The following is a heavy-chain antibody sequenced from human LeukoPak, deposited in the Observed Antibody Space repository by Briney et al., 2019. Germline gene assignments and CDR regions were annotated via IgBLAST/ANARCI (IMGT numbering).Heavy chain of an antibody. CDR1: GYTFSDYY. CDR3: ARLSRGAVAGAPAGRNFDY. Sequence: ASVKVSCKASGYTFSDYYLHWVRQAPGQGLEWMGRVSPVSGGAAYAQKFQGRVTMTRDTSITTAYMELSSLRSDDSAIYYCARLSRGAVAGAPAGRNFDYWGQGTLVTVSS. J-gene: IGHJ4*02. D-gene: IGHD6-13*01. V-gene: IGHV1-2*06. CDR2: VSPVSGGA.